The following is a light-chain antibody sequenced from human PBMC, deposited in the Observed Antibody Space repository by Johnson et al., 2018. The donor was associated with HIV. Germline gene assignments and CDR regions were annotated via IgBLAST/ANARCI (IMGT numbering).Light chain of an antibody. Sequence: QLVLTQPPSVSAAPGQKVTISCSGRSSNIGSNSVSWYQQLPGTAPKLLIYENNKRPSGIPDRFSGSKSATSATLAITGLQTGDEADYYCGTWDSSLYVFVFGSGTKVTVL. V-gene: IGLV1-51*02. CDR2: ENN. CDR3: GTWDSSLYVFV. CDR1: SSNIGSNS. J-gene: IGLJ1*01.